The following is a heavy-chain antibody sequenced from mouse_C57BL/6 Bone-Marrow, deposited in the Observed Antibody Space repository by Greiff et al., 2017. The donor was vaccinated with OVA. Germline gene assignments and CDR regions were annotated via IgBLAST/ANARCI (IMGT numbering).Heavy chain of an antibody. J-gene: IGHJ3*01. CDR1: GFTFSDYG. V-gene: IGHV5-17*01. D-gene: IGHD2-4*01. Sequence: EVKLMESGGGLVKPGGSLKLSCAASGFTFSDYGMHWVRQAPEKGLEWVAYISSGSSTIYYADTVKGRFTISRDNAKNTLFLQMTSLGSEDTAMYCCNYDYDDGWGQGTLVTVSA. CDR3: NYDYDDG. CDR2: ISSGSSTI.